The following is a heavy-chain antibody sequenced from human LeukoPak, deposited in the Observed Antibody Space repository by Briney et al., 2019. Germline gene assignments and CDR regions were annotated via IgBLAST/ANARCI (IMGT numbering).Heavy chain of an antibody. CDR1: GYTFTGYY. V-gene: IGHV1-2*02. CDR3: ARDLYRQQLVGY. CDR2: INPNSGGT. D-gene: IGHD6-13*01. J-gene: IGHJ4*02. Sequence: ASVKVSCKASGYTFTGYYMHWVRQAPGQGLEWMGWINPNSGGTNYAQKFRGRVTMTRDTSISTAYMELSRLRSDDTAVYYCARDLYRQQLVGYWGQGTLVTVSS.